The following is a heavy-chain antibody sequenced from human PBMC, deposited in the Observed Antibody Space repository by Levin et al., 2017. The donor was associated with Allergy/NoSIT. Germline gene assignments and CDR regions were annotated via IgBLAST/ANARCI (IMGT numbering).Heavy chain of an antibody. D-gene: IGHD1-26*01. Sequence: SCAASGFTVSSNYMSWVRQAPGKGLEWVSVIYSGGNTYYADSVKGRFTISRDNSKNTLYLQMNSLRAEDTAMYYCARDRRLASVVGADWGQGTLVTVSS. V-gene: IGHV3-53*01. CDR3: ARDRRLASVVGAD. CDR1: GFTVSSNY. CDR2: IYSGGNT. J-gene: IGHJ4*02.